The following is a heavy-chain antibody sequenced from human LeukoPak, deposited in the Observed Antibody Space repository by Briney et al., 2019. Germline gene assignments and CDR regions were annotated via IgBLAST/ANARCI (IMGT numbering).Heavy chain of an antibody. D-gene: IGHD1-1*01. J-gene: IGHJ4*02. Sequence: SETLSLTCTVSGGSISTYYWSWIRQPPEKGLEWVGYISNSGSTNSNPSLKSRVTISLDTSKNQFSLKLSSVTAADTAVYFCARGERPGPDYWGQGTLVTVSS. CDR1: GGSISTYY. CDR3: ARGERPGPDY. V-gene: IGHV4-59*01. CDR2: ISNSGST.